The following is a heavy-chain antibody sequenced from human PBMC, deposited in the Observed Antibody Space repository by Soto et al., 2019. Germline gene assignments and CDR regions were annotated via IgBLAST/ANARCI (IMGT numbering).Heavy chain of an antibody. V-gene: IGHV3-23*01. CDR1: GFTFSSYA. Sequence: EVQLLESGGGLVQPGGSLRLSCAASGFTFSSYAMSWVRQAPGKGLEWVSAISGSGGSTYYADSVKGRFTISRDNSKNTLYQQMNSLRAEDTAVYYCAKKGATKGDSSSWYGGRWFDPWGQGTLVTVSS. CDR3: AKKGATKGDSSSWYGGRWFDP. J-gene: IGHJ5*02. CDR2: ISGSGGST. D-gene: IGHD6-13*01.